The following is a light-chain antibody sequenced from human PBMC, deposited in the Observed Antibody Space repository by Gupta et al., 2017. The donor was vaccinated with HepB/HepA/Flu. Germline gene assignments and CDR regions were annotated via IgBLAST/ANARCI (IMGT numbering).Light chain of an antibody. J-gene: IGKJ4*01. CDR1: QSVSSY. CDR3: QQCCAWPLT. V-gene: IGKV3-11*01. Sequence: EIVLTQSPATLSLSPGERPTLACMASQSVSSYLAWYQQKPGQAPRLLIYDASNRATGFPARFSGSGSGTDFTLTISSLVPEDFAVYYCQQCCAWPLTFGRGTKVEIK. CDR2: DAS.